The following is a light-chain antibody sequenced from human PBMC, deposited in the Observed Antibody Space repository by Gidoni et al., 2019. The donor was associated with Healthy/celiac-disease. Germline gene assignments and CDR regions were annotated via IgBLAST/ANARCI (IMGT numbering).Light chain of an antibody. J-gene: IGLJ2*01. V-gene: IGLV3-19*01. CDR3: NARDSSGNHLVV. CDR1: SLRSYY. Sequence: SSYLTQDPAVSVALGQTVRITCQGASLRSYYASWYQQKPGQAPVLVIYGKNNRPSGIPDRFSGSSSGNTASLTITGAQAEEEADYYGNARDSSGNHLVVFGGGTKLTVL. CDR2: GKN.